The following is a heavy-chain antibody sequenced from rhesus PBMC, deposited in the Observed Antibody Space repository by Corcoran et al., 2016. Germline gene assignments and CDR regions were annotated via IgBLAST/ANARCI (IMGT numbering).Heavy chain of an antibody. CDR2: IFGSGGGP. CDR1: GGSLSDDSY. D-gene: IGHD3-3*01. J-gene: IGHJ4*01. V-gene: IGHV4-106*01. Sequence: QLQLQESGPGLVKPSETLSLTCAVSGGSLSDDSYWSWIRQPPGQGLEWIGYIFGSGGGPNYSTSLINQGSISIDTSKNQFSLRLSSVTAADTALYYCAERRGQCLEWSHYDNWGQGVLVTVSS. CDR3: AERRGQCLEWSHYDN.